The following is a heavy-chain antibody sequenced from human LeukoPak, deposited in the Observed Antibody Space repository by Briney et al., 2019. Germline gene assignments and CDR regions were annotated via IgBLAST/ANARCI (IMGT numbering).Heavy chain of an antibody. D-gene: IGHD3-10*01. V-gene: IGHV1-2*02. J-gene: IGHJ4*02. CDR2: IHPNNGAT. CDR1: GGTFSSYA. CDR3: ARDGPAQMVDFDY. Sequence: ASVKVSCKASGGTFSSYAISWLRQAPGQGLECVGWIHPNNGATLYAQKFQGRVAMTTDTSISTAYMELSRLRPDDTAMYYCARDGPAQMVDFDYWGQGTLVTVSS.